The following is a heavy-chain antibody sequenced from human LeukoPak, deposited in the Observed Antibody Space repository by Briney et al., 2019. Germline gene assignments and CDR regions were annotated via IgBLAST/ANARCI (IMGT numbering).Heavy chain of an antibody. Sequence: SETLSLTCTVSGGSISSYYWSWIPQPPGKGLEWIGYIYYSGSTNYNPSLKSRVTISVDTSKNQFSLKLSSVTAADTAVYYCARGYSGYDYDGYYYYDRYYMDVWGKGTTVTVSS. CDR2: IYYSGST. J-gene: IGHJ6*03. CDR1: GGSISSYY. V-gene: IGHV4-59*01. CDR3: ARGYSGYDYDGYYYYDRYYMDV. D-gene: IGHD5-12*01.